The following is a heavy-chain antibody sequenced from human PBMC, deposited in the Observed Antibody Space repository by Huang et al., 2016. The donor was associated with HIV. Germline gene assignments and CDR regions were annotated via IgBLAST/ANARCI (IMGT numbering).Heavy chain of an antibody. V-gene: IGHV3-30-3*01. CDR1: RFTFSNYA. D-gene: IGHD5-12*01. Sequence: QVQLVESGGGVVQPGRSLRLSCAASRFTFSNYAMHWVRQAPGKGLELVAVISYEGINKYYADSVKGRFTSARDNSKNTLYLQMNSLRAEDTAVYYCARDLWLRDLYYYYYMDVWGKGTTVTVSS. CDR2: ISYEGINK. CDR3: ARDLWLRDLYYYYYMDV. J-gene: IGHJ6*03.